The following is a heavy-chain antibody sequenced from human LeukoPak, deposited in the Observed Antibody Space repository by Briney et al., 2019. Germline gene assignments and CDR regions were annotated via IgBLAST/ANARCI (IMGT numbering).Heavy chain of an antibody. CDR1: RYSFTSYW. CDR3: ARGYCSSTSCYPTGIFDY. J-gene: IGHJ4*02. CDR2: IYPGDPDT. V-gene: IGHV5-51*01. Sequence: GESLKISCKGSRYSFTSYWIGWVRQMPGKGLEWMGIIYPGDPDTRYSPSFQGQVTISADKSISTAYLQWSSLKASDTAMYYCARGYCSSTSCYPTGIFDYWGQGTLVTVSS. D-gene: IGHD2-2*01.